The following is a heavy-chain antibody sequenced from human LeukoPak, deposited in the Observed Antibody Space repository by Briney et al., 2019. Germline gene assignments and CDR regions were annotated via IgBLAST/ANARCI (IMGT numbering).Heavy chain of an antibody. D-gene: IGHD3-22*01. CDR1: GFTVGSNY. CDR3: ARGDYDSSGYQGNAFDI. CDR2: IYSGGST. J-gene: IGHJ3*02. V-gene: IGHV3-53*01. Sequence: GGSLRLSCAASGFTVGSNYMSWVRQAPGKGLEWVSVIYSGGSTYYADSVKGRFTISRDNSKNTLYLQMNSLRAEDTAVYYCARGDYDSSGYQGNAFDIWGQGTMVTVSS.